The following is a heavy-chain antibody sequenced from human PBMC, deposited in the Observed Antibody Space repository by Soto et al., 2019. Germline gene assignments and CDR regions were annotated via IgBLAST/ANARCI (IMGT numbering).Heavy chain of an antibody. CDR3: ARGFGPLWFGETYFDY. CDR2: ISAGNGNT. Sequence: QVQLVQSGAEVKKPGASVKVSCKASGYTFTSYAMHWVRQAPGQRLERMGWISAGNGNTKYSQKFQGRVTITRDTSASTAYTERSSLRSDDTAVYYCARGFGPLWFGETYFDYWGQGTQVTVSS. D-gene: IGHD3-10*01. J-gene: IGHJ4*02. CDR1: GYTFTSYA. V-gene: IGHV1-3*01.